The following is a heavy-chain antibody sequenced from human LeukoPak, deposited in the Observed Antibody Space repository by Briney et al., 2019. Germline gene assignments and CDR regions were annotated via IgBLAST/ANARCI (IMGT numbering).Heavy chain of an antibody. CDR2: IRSKANTYAT. J-gene: IGHJ6*03. CDR1: GFTFSSYG. D-gene: IGHD1-1*01. CDR3: TGNFDYSYHMDV. V-gene: IGHV3-73*01. Sequence: GGSLRLSCAASGFTFSSYGMHWVRQASGKGLEWVGRIRSKANTYATAYAASVKGRFTISRDDSKDTAYLQMNSLKTEDTAVYYCTGNFDYSYHMDVWGKGTTVTVSS.